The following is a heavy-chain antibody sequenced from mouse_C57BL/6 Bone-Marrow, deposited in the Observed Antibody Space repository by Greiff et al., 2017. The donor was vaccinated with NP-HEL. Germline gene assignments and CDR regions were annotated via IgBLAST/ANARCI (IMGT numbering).Heavy chain of an antibody. CDR3: ARGGYYGSSYPYWYFDV. CDR1: GYTFTSSG. Sequence: VQLQESGAELARPGASVKLSCKASGYTFTSSGIRWVKQSTGQGLEWIGEIYPRSGNTYYNEKFKGKATLTADKSSSTAYMELRSLTSEDSAVYFCARGGYYGSSYPYWYFDVWGTGTTVTVSS. CDR2: IYPRSGNT. D-gene: IGHD1-1*01. J-gene: IGHJ1*03. V-gene: IGHV1-81*01.